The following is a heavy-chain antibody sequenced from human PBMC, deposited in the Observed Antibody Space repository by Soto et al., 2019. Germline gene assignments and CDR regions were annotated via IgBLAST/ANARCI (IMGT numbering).Heavy chain of an antibody. D-gene: IGHD2-8*01. CDR1: GFTFSSYA. J-gene: IGHJ6*02. Sequence: QVQLVESGGGVVQPGRSLRLSCAASGFTFSSYAMHWVRQAPDKGLEWVAVISYDGSNKFYADSAKGRFTISRDNSKNTLYLQMNSLRAEDTAVYYCAREQTYCTNGVCSSYYGMDVWGQGTTVTVSS. CDR3: AREQTYCTNGVCSSYYGMDV. V-gene: IGHV3-30*04. CDR2: ISYDGSNK.